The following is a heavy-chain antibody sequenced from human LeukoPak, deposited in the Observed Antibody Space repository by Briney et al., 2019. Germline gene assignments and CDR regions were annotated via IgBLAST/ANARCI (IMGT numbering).Heavy chain of an antibody. J-gene: IGHJ6*02. CDR1: GFTFSSYA. Sequence: GGSLRLSCAASGFTFSSYAMSWVRQAPGKGLEWVSAISGSGGSTYYADSVKGRFTISRDNSKNTLYLQMNSLRAEDTAVYYCAKNTDGIWFGAPWLYYYGMDVWGQGTTVTVSS. CDR3: AKNTDGIWFGAPWLYYYGMDV. D-gene: IGHD3-10*01. CDR2: ISGSGGST. V-gene: IGHV3-23*01.